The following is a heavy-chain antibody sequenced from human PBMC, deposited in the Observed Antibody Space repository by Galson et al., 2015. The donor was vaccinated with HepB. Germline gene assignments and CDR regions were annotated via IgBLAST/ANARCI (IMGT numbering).Heavy chain of an antibody. CDR3: ARAGRYQLRTIDYYYGMDV. V-gene: IGHV5-51*01. CDR2: IYPGDSDT. D-gene: IGHD2-2*01. J-gene: IGHJ6*02. CDR1: GYSFTSYW. Sequence: QSGAEVKKPGESLKISCKGSGYSFTSYWIGWVRQMPGKGLEWMGIIYPGDSDTRYSPSFQGQVTISADKSISTAYLQWSSLKASDTAMYYCARAGRYQLRTIDYYYGMDVWGQGTTVTVSS.